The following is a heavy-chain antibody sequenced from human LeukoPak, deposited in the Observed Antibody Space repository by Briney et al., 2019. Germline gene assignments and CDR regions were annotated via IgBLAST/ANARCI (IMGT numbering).Heavy chain of an antibody. D-gene: IGHD2-2*01. V-gene: IGHV4-31*03. Sequence: SETLSLTYTVSGGSISSGGYYWSWIRQHPGKGLEWIGYIYYSGSTYYNPSLKSRVTISVDTSKNQFSLKLSSVTAADTAVYYCARDSGTDAFDIWGQGTMVTVSS. CDR3: ARDSGTDAFDI. CDR2: IYYSGST. CDR1: GGSISSGGYY. J-gene: IGHJ3*02.